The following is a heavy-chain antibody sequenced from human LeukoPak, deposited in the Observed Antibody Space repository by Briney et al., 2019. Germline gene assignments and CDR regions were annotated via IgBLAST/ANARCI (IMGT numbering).Heavy chain of an antibody. V-gene: IGHV4-59*08. D-gene: IGHD3-10*01. J-gene: IGHJ5*02. CDR1: GGSISSYY. Sequence: PSETLSLTCTVSGGSISSYYGSWIRQPPGKGLEWIGYIYYSGSTNYNPSLKSRVTISVDTSKNQFSLKLSSVTAADTAVYYCATTYYYGSGSSVEFDPWGQGTLVTVSS. CDR3: ATTYYYGSGSSVEFDP. CDR2: IYYSGST.